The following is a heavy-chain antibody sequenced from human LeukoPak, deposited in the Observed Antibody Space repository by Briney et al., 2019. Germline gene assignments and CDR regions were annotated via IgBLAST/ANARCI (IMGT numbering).Heavy chain of an antibody. CDR2: IKQDGSEK. D-gene: IGHD2-15*01. CDR3: ARDRDPKGYCTGGSCYSY. CDR1: GFPVSSNF. V-gene: IGHV3-7*04. Sequence: GGSLRLSCAVSGFPVSSNFMSWVRQAPGKGLEWVANIKQDGSEKYYVDSVKGRFTISRDNAKNSLYLQMNSLRAEDTAVYYCARDRDPKGYCTGGSCYSYWGQGTLVTVSS. J-gene: IGHJ4*02.